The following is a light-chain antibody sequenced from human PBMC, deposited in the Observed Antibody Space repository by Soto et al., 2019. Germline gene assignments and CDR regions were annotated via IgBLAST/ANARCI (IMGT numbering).Light chain of an antibody. CDR2: DDT. CDR3: QVWHSDDHHYV. V-gene: IGLV3-21*02. Sequence: SYELAQPPSVSVAPGQTATITCEGKKIGFKSVNWYQQEPGQAPVLVVYDDTARPSGVPARFSASSSGNTATLTISRVEAGDEADYYCQVWHSDDHHYVFGTGTKVTVL. J-gene: IGLJ1*01. CDR1: KIGFKS.